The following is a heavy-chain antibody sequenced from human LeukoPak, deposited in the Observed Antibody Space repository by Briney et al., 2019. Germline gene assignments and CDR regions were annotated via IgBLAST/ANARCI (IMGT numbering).Heavy chain of an antibody. V-gene: IGHV5-51*01. CDR1: GYTFSSYW. Sequence: GESLRISCKGSGYTFSSYWIGWVRQMPGKGLEWMGIIYPGDSDTRYSPSLQGRVTISVDTSIGTAYLQWSSLKASGTAIYYCARQNDFRLDYWGQGTLVTVSS. CDR3: ARQNDFRLDY. CDR2: IYPGDSDT. D-gene: IGHD3-3*01. J-gene: IGHJ4*02.